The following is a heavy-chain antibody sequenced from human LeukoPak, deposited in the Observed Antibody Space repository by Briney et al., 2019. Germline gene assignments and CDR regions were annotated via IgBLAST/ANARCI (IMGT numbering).Heavy chain of an antibody. Sequence: GGSLRLSCAASGFTFSSYAMRWVRQAPGKGLEWVSAISGSGGSTYYAGSVKGRFTISRDNSKNTLYLQMNSLRAEDTAVYYCARGGQSSIAARPLNYWGQGTLVTVSS. D-gene: IGHD6-6*01. J-gene: IGHJ4*02. CDR2: ISGSGGST. CDR1: GFTFSSYA. V-gene: IGHV3-23*01. CDR3: ARGGQSSIAARPLNY.